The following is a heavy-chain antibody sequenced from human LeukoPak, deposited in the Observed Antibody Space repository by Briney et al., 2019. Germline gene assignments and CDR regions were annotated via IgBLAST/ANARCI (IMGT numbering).Heavy chain of an antibody. CDR2: ISGNNDYI. V-gene: IGHV1-18*01. Sequence: GASVKVSCKASGYTFSDFAITWVRQAPGQGLEWMGWISGNNDYINYAQKFEGRVTMTTDTSTTTGFLELRSLRSDDTAVYYCARGPWVAFRDLPQLDFWGQGTLVTVSS. CDR3: ARGPWVAFRDLPQLDF. D-gene: IGHD3-3*02. CDR1: GYTFSDFA. J-gene: IGHJ4*02.